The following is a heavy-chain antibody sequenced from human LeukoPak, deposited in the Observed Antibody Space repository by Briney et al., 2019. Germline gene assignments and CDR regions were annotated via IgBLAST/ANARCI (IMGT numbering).Heavy chain of an antibody. D-gene: IGHD2-15*01. CDR2: ICDDDST. V-gene: IGHV3-23*01. Sequence: GGSLRLSCAASGFTFSDYAMSWVRQAPGKGLEWVASICDDDSTHYVDSVKGRFTISRDNSKNTLFLQMNSLRGEDTAAYYCAKVSRGSCYSASDFWGQGALVTVSS. CDR3: AKVSRGSCYSASDF. J-gene: IGHJ4*02. CDR1: GFTFSDYA.